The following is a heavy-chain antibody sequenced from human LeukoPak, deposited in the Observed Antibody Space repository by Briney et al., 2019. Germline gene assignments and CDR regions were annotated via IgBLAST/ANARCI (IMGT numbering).Heavy chain of an antibody. V-gene: IGHV4-59*12. Sequence: SETLSLTCTVSGGSISSYYWSWIRQPPGKGLEWIGYIYYSGSINYNPSLKSRVTISVDTSKNQFSLKLSSVTAADTAVYYCARGREDYYGSGSYLRNWFDPWGQGTLVTVSS. D-gene: IGHD3-10*01. CDR1: GGSISSYY. CDR2: IYYSGSI. CDR3: ARGREDYYGSGSYLRNWFDP. J-gene: IGHJ5*02.